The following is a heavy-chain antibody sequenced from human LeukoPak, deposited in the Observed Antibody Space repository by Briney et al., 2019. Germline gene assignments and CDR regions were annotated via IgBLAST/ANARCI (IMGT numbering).Heavy chain of an antibody. V-gene: IGHV1-18*01. J-gene: IGHJ3*02. D-gene: IGHD4-23*01. CDR2: ISAYNGNT. CDR1: GYTSTRYG. CDR3: ARPDYGGNRGAFDI. Sequence: ASVKVSCKASGYTSTRYGISWVRQAPGQGLEWMGWISAYNGNTNYTQKIQGRVTMTTDTSTSTAYMELRSLRSDDTAVYYCARPDYGGNRGAFDIWGQGTMVTVSS.